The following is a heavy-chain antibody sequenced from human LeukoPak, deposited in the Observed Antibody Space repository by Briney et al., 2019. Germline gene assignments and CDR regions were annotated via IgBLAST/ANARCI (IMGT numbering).Heavy chain of an antibody. J-gene: IGHJ3*01. Sequence: ASVKVSCKASGYTFTDYPLNWVRQAPGQGLEWMGWINTDTGNPTYAQGFTGHYVFSLDTSVSTAYLQIISLKAEDTAVYYCARAGLTGSKLAFDVWGQGTMVTVSS. CDR2: INTDTGNP. D-gene: IGHD1-20*01. CDR1: GYTFTDYP. CDR3: ARAGLTGSKLAFDV. V-gene: IGHV7-4-1*02.